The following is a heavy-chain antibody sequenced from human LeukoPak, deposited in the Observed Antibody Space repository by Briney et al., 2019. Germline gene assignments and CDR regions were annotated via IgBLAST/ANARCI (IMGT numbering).Heavy chain of an antibody. Sequence: SETLSLTCAVYGGSFSGYYWSWIRQPPGKGLEWIGEINHSGSTNYNPSLKSRVTISVDTSKNQFSLKLSSVTAADTAVYYCARAYIVVVPAGLGMGKYYMDVWGKGTTVTVSS. J-gene: IGHJ6*03. CDR1: GGSFSGYY. CDR2: INHSGST. D-gene: IGHD2-2*01. CDR3: ARAYIVVVPAGLGMGKYYMDV. V-gene: IGHV4-34*01.